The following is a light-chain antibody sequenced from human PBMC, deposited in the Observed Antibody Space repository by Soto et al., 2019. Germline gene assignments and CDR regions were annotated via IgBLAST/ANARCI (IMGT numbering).Light chain of an antibody. CDR3: LLSYSGARGRV. V-gene: IGLV7-46*01. CDR1: TGAVTSGHY. Sequence: QAVVTQEPSLTVSPGGTVTLTCGSSTGAVTSGHYPYWFQQKPGQAPRILIYDTSNKHSWTPARFSGSLLGGKAALTLSGAQPEDEAEYYCLLSYSGARGRVFGGGTKLTVL. CDR2: DTS. J-gene: IGLJ2*01.